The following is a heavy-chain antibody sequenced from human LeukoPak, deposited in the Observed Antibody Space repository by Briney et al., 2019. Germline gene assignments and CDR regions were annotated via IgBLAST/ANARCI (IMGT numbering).Heavy chain of an antibody. CDR1: GYTFTDYY. CDR3: ARDTPGRSASH. J-gene: IGHJ4*02. V-gene: IGHV1-2*02. D-gene: IGHD1-26*01. CDR2: INSNSGGT. Sequence: ASVKVSCKASGYTFTDYYIHRVRQAPGQGLEWMGWINSNSGGTNYAQKFQGRVSMTTDTSISTTYMELSRLTSDDTAVYYCARDTPGRSASHWGQGTLVTVSS.